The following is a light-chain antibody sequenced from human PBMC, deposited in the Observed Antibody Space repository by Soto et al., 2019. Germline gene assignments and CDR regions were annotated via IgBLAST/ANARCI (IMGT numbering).Light chain of an antibody. CDR2: GAS. CDR1: QSVSSSY. Sequence: EIVLTQSPGTLSLSPGERATLSCRASQSVSSSYLAWYQQKPGQAPRLLIYGASSRATGIPDRFSGSGSGTDFTLTISRLETDDFAVYYCQQYGRTFGGGTKVEIK. J-gene: IGKJ4*01. V-gene: IGKV3-20*01. CDR3: QQYGRT.